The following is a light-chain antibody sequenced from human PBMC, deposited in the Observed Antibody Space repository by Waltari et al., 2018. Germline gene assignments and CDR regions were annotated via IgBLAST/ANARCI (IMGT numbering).Light chain of an antibody. CDR1: NIGSYS. CDR3: HVWHPDMDPGV. CDR2: YDS. V-gene: IGLV3-21*04. Sequence: SYALTQPPSVSVAPGTTARITGGGDNIGSYSVHWYQQKPGQAPVLVIFYDSDRPSGIPERFSGSNSGNTATLTISSVEAGDEAKYYCHVWHPDMDPGVFGPGTEVSV. J-gene: IGLJ1*01.